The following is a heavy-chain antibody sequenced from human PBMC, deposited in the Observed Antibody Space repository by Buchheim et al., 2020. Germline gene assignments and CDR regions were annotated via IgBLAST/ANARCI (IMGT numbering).Heavy chain of an antibody. Sequence: QVQLAESGGGVVQPGRSLRLSCAASGFTFSSYGMHWVRQAPGKGLEWVAVIWYDGSNKYYADSVKGRFTISRDNSKNTLYLQMNSLRAEDTAVYYCARAGGYGYYYGMDVWGQGTT. D-gene: IGHD5-12*01. V-gene: IGHV3-33*01. CDR1: GFTFSSYG. CDR2: IWYDGSNK. CDR3: ARAGGYGYYYGMDV. J-gene: IGHJ6*02.